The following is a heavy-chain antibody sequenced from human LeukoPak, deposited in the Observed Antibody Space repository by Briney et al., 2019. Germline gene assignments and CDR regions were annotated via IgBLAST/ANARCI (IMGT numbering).Heavy chain of an antibody. CDR3: ASVGLRDWNYKGIDP. CDR1: GYTFTGYY. D-gene: IGHD1-7*01. CDR2: INPNSGGT. V-gene: IGHV1-2*02. Sequence: ASVKVSCKASGYTFTGYYMHWVRQAPGQGLEWMGWINPNSGGTNYAQKFQGRVTMTRDTSISTAYMELSRLRSDDTAVYYCASVGLRDWNYKGIDPWGQGTLVTVSS. J-gene: IGHJ5*02.